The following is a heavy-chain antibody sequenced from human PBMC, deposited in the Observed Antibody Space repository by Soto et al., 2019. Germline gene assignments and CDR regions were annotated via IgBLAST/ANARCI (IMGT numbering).Heavy chain of an antibody. Sequence: LRLSCAASGFTFISYWMSWVRQAPGKGLEWVANIKQDGSEKYYVDSVKGRFTISRDNAKNSLYLQMNSLRAEDTAVYYCASSGFSLRGYSYGLAPYYGMDVWGQGTTVTVSS. V-gene: IGHV3-7*03. CDR2: IKQDGSEK. D-gene: IGHD5-18*01. CDR3: ASSGFSLRGYSYGLAPYYGMDV. J-gene: IGHJ6*02. CDR1: GFTFISYW.